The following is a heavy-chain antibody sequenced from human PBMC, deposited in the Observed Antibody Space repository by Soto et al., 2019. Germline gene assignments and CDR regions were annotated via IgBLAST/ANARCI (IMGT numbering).Heavy chain of an antibody. V-gene: IGHV3-74*01. CDR1: GFSFSDYW. CDR3: ATPNWFDP. Sequence: EVQLVESGGGLVQPGGSLRLSCAASGFSFSDYWMNWVRQAPGKGLVWVSCIDSDGTSTRYADSVKGRFTISRDIAKNTLYLQATGPRGYDTAVYYGATPNWFDPWGQGTLVTVSS. CDR2: IDSDGTST. J-gene: IGHJ5*02.